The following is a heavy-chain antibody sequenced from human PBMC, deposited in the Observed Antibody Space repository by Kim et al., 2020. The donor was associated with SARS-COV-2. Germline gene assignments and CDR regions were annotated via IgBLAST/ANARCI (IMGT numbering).Heavy chain of an antibody. Sequence: GGSLRLSCAASGFTFSSYSMNWVRQAPGKGLEWVSYISSSSSTIYYADSVKGRFTISRDNAKNSLYLQMNSLRAEDTAVYYCSRVLAPTYYYDSSGHHYYGMDVWGQGTTVTVS. CDR1: GFTFSSYS. V-gene: IGHV3-48*04. J-gene: IGHJ6*02. D-gene: IGHD3-22*01. CDR3: SRVLAPTYYYDSSGHHYYGMDV. CDR2: ISSSSSTI.